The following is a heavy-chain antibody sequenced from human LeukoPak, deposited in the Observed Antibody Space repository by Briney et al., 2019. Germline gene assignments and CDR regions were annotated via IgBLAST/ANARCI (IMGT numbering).Heavy chain of an antibody. Sequence: ASVKVSCKVSGYTXPELSMHGVRQAPGKEREWMAGFDPEDGETIHAQKFQGRLTMTEDTSTDTAYMELSSLRSEDTAVYYCVTLPTTLWFGEPSSDYWGQGTLVTVSS. CDR3: VTLPTTLWFGEPSSDY. V-gene: IGHV1-24*01. J-gene: IGHJ4*02. D-gene: IGHD3-10*01. CDR2: FDPEDGET. CDR1: GYTXPELS.